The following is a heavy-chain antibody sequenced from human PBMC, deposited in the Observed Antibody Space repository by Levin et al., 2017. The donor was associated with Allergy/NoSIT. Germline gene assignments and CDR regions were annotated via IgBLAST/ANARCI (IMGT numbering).Heavy chain of an antibody. CDR2: ITNSGSYT. V-gene: IGHV3-21*01. D-gene: IGHD4/OR15-4a*01. CDR1: GFTFSSYS. Sequence: GGSLRLSCAASGFTFSSYSVTWVRQAPGRGLEWVSFITNSGSYTHYADSVKGRVTISRDNAKNSLYLQMSSLRSEDTALYYCATNKVLYPMTHYKYWGQGTLVTVSS. CDR3: ATNKVLYPMTHYKY. J-gene: IGHJ4*02.